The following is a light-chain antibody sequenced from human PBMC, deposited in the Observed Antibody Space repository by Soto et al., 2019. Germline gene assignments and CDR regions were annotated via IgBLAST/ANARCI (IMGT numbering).Light chain of an antibody. CDR1: SGHSSYI. J-gene: IGLJ2*01. CDR2: LEGSGNY. V-gene: IGLV4-60*02. CDR3: ETWDSNTRV. Sequence: QPVLTQSSSASASLGSSVKLTCTLSSGHSSYIIAWPQQQPGKAPRYLMKLEGSGNYNKGSGVPDRFSGSSSGADRYLTISNLQFDDEADYYCETWDSNTRVFGGGTKLTVL.